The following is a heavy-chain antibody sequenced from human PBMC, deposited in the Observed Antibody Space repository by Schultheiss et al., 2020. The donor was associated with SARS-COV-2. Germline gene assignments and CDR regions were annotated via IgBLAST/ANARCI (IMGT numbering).Heavy chain of an antibody. J-gene: IGHJ5*02. CDR1: GGSFSGYY. Sequence: SETLSLTCAVYGGSFSGYYWSWIRQPAGKGLEWIGRIYTSGSTNYNPSLKSRVTMSVDTSKNQFSLKLSSVTAADTAVYYCARDRFLEWLGLFDPWGQGTLVTVSS. D-gene: IGHD3-3*01. V-gene: IGHV4-4*07. CDR3: ARDRFLEWLGLFDP. CDR2: IYTSGST.